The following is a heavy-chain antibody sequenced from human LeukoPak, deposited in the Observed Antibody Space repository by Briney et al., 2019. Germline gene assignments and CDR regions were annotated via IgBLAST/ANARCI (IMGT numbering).Heavy chain of an antibody. V-gene: IGHV1-46*01. CDR3: ARGAPRYCGGDCYVLGDY. J-gene: IGHJ4*02. CDR2: INPSGGST. D-gene: IGHD2-21*02. CDR1: GYTFTSYY. Sequence: ASVQVSCKAPGYTFTSYYMHWVRQAPGQGLEWMGIINPSGGSTSYAQKFQGRVTMTRDTSTSTVYMELSSLRSEDTAVYYCARGAPRYCGGDCYVLGDYWGQGTLVTVSS.